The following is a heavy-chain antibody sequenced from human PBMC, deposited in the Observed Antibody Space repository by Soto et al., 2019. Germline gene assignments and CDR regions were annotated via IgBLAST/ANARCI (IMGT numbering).Heavy chain of an antibody. CDR3: ASRGYYYDSSGYYPDAFDI. CDR1: GYIFISHW. V-gene: IGHV5-51*01. D-gene: IGHD3-22*01. CDR2: IYPGDSDT. J-gene: IGHJ3*02. Sequence: FRQVSGKGSGYIFISHWGGWVRKMLRKGLEWMGIIYPGDSDTRYSPSFQGQVTISADKSISTAYLQWSSLKASDTAMYYCASRGYYYDSSGYYPDAFDIWGQGTMVTVSS.